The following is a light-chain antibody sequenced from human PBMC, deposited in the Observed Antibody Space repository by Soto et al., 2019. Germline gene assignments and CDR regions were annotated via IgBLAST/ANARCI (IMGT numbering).Light chain of an antibody. V-gene: IGKV3-20*01. CDR2: AAS. J-gene: IGKJ4*01. CDR1: QSLTNNY. Sequence: EIVLTQSPGTLSLSPGERATLSCRASQSLTNNYLAWYQQKPGEDPRLLIYAASSRATGIPDRFSGSGSETDFTLTISRLEPEDLAVYYCQQYGSSLPVTFGGGTNVEIK. CDR3: QQYGSSLPVT.